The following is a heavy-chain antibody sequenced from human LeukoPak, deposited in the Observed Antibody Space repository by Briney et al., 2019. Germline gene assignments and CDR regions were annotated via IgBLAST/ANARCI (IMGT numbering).Heavy chain of an antibody. CDR1: GGSISSYY. CDR2: IYTSGST. J-gene: IGHJ4*02. V-gene: IGHV4-4*07. D-gene: IGHD3-10*01. CDR3: ARVLWFGEFWYYFDY. Sequence: PSETLSLTCTVSGGSISSYYWSWIRQPAGKGLEWIGRIYTSGSTNYNPSLKSRVTISVDTSKNQFSLKLSSVTPADTAVYYCARVLWFGEFWYYFDYWGQGTLVTVSS.